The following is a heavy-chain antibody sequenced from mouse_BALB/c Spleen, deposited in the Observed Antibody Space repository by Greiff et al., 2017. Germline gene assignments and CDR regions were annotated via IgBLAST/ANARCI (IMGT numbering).Heavy chain of an antibody. CDR3: ARLDSSGSLYAMDY. Sequence: LVKPGASVKISCKASGYSFTGYYMHWVKQSHGKSLEWIGYISCYNGATSYNQKFKGKATFTVDTSSSTAYMQFNSLTSEDSAVYYCARLDSSGSLYAMDYWGQGTSVTVSS. CDR2: ISCYNGAT. V-gene: IGHV1S34*01. D-gene: IGHD3-2*01. CDR1: GYSFTGYY. J-gene: IGHJ4*01.